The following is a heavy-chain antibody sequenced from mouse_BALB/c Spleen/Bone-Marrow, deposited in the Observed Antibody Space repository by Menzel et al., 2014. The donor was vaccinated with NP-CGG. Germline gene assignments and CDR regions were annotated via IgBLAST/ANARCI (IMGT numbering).Heavy chain of an antibody. J-gene: IGHJ2*01. V-gene: IGHV5-6-3*01. CDR2: INSNGGIT. CDR3: AKNQEAFDY. Sequence: EAQLQQSGGGLVQPGGSLKLSCAASGFTFSNYGMSWVRQTPDKRLELVATINSNGGITYYPDSVKGRFTISRDNAKNTLYLQMSSLKSEDTAMYYCAKNQEAFDYWGQGTTLTVSS. CDR1: GFTFSNYG. D-gene: IGHD3-2*02.